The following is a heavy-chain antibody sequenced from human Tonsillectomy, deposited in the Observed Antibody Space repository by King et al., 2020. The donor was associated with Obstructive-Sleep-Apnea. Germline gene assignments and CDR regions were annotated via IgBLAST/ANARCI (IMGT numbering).Heavy chain of an antibody. J-gene: IGHJ4*02. CDR2: ISYDGSNK. D-gene: IGHD3-22*01. CDR1: GFTFSSYG. V-gene: IGHV3-30*18. Sequence: QVQLVESGGGVVQPGRSLRLSCAASGFTFSSYGMHWVRQAPGKGLEWVAVISYDGSNKYYADSVKGRFTISRDNSKNTLYLQMISLRAEDTAVYYCAKDRDYDSSGPLYFDYWGQGTLVTVSS. CDR3: AKDRDYDSSGPLYFDY.